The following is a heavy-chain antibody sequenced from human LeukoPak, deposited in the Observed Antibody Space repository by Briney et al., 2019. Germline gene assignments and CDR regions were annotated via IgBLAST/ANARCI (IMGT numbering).Heavy chain of an antibody. Sequence: GGSLRLSCAVSGFTSSSYWMSWVRQAPGKGLEWVANIKQDGSEKYYVDSVKGRFSISRDNAKNSLYLQMNSLRVEDTAVYYCARDPTYGDYVWGPGTLVTVSS. CDR2: IKQDGSEK. J-gene: IGHJ4*02. CDR3: ARDPTYGDYV. V-gene: IGHV3-7*01. D-gene: IGHD4-17*01. CDR1: GFTSSSYW.